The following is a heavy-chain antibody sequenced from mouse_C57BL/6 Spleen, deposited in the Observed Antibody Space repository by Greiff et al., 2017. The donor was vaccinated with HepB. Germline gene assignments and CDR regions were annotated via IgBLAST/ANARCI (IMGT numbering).Heavy chain of an antibody. V-gene: IGHV1-66*01. CDR3: ARDDGYYEFAY. J-gene: IGHJ3*01. Sequence: QVQLQQSGPELVKPGASVKISCKASGYSFTSYYIHWVKQRPGQGLEWIGWIYPGSGNTKYSEKFKGKATLTADTSSSTAYMQLSSLTSEDSAFYYCARDDGYYEFAYWGQGTLVTVSA. CDR2: IYPGSGNT. D-gene: IGHD2-3*01. CDR1: GYSFTSYY.